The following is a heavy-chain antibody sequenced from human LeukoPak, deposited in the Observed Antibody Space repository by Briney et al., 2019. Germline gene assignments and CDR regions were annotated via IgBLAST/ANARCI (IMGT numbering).Heavy chain of an antibody. J-gene: IGHJ4*02. Sequence: PGGSLRLSCAASGFTFSSYAMSWVRQAPGKGLEWVSGISGSGGGTYYADSVKGRFTISRDNSKNTLYLQMNSLRAEDTAVYYCAKGPQGGNYDSWSGYYLDYWGQGTLVTVSS. V-gene: IGHV3-23*01. D-gene: IGHD3-3*01. CDR3: AKGPQGGNYDSWSGYYLDY. CDR1: GFTFSSYA. CDR2: ISGSGGGT.